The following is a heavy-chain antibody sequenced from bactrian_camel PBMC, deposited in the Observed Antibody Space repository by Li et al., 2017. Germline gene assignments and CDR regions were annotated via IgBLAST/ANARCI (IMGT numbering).Heavy chain of an antibody. D-gene: IGHD1*01. CDR1: KYTYSSYC. CDR2: PTLGGGIP. CDR3: AAGPRCTINFAFDS. J-gene: IGHJ6*01. V-gene: IGHV3S40*01. Sequence: VQLVESGGGSVQAGGSLRLSCAYSKYTYSSYCMGWFRQTPGKERERVAGPTLGGGIPYYLDSVKGRFTTSQDNAKNTVYLQMGSLKPEDTAMYYCAAGPRCTINFAFDSWGQGTQVTVS.